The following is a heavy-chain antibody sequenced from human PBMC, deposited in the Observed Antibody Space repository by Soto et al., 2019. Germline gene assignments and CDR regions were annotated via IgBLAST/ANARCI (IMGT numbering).Heavy chain of an antibody. CDR2: IIPIFGTA. CDR3: ARVAVRSGSYYPFDY. Sequence: GASVKVSCKASGGTFSSYAISWVRQAPGQGLEWMGGIIPIFGTANYAQKFQGRVTITADESTSTAYMELSSLRSEDTAVYYCARVAVRSGSYYPFDYWGQGTLVTVSS. V-gene: IGHV1-69*13. CDR1: GGTFSSYA. J-gene: IGHJ4*02. D-gene: IGHD1-26*01.